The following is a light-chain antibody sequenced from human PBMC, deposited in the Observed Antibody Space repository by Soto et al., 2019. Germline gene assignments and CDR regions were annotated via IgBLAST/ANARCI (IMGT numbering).Light chain of an antibody. Sequence: EIVLTQSPGTLSLSPGERATLSCRASQSVSSGYLAWYQQKPGQAPRLLIYGASTRATGIPNRFSGSGSGTAFTLTISRLEPEDFAVYYCQQYGSSPWTFGQGTKVEIK. V-gene: IGKV3-20*01. J-gene: IGKJ1*01. CDR1: QSVSSGY. CDR2: GAS. CDR3: QQYGSSPWT.